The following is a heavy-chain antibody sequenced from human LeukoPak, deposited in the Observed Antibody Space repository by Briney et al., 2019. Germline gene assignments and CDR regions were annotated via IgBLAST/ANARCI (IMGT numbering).Heavy chain of an antibody. J-gene: IGHJ5*02. CDR2: IYYIWST. D-gene: IGHD2-2*02. CDR1: GGSISSSSYY. V-gene: IGHV4-39*07. CDR3: ARVGYYCSSTSCYNNWFDP. Sequence: PSETLSLTCTVSGGSISSSSYYWGWIRQPPGKGLEWIGSIYYIWSTYYNPSLKSRVTISVDTSKNQFSLKLSSVTAADTAVYYCARVGYYCSSTSCYNNWFDPWGQGTLVTVSS.